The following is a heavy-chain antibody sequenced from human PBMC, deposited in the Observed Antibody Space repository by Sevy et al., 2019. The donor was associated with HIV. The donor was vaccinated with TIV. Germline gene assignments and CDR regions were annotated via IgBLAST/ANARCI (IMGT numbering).Heavy chain of an antibody. CDR3: ARDSLIAARPGGWFDP. CDR2: IWYDGSNK. V-gene: IGHV3-33*01. D-gene: IGHD6-6*01. CDR1: GFTFSSYG. J-gene: IGHJ5*02. Sequence: GGSLRLSCAASGFTFSSYGMHWVRQAPGKGLEWVAVIWYDGSNKYYADSVKGRFTISRDNSKNTRYLQMNSLRAEDTAVYYCARDSLIAARPGGWFDPWGQGTLVTVSS.